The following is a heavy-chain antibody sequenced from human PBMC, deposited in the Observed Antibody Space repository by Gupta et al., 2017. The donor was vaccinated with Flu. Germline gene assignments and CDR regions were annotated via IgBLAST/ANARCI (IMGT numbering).Heavy chain of an antibody. D-gene: IGHD4-17*01. J-gene: IGHJ3*02. Sequence: QVQLVQSGAEVKKPGSSVKVSCKASGGTFSSYAISWVRQAPGQGLEWMGGIIPIFGTANYAQKFQGRVTITADESTSTAYMELSSLRSEDTAVYYCASRHDYGDYDGKGAFDIWGQGTMVTVSS. CDR2: IIPIFGTA. CDR3: ASRHDYGDYDGKGAFDI. CDR1: GGTFSSYA. V-gene: IGHV1-69*01.